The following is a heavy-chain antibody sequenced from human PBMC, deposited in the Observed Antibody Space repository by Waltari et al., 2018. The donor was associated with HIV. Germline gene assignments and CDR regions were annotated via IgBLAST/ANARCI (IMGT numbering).Heavy chain of an antibody. Sequence: QVQLVESGGGVVQPGRSLRLSCAASGFTFSSYAMHWVRQAPGKGLEWVAVISYDGSNKYYADSVKGRFTISRDNSKNTLYLQMNSLRAEDTAVYYCARGRESGYSGYDSYWGQGTLVTVSS. D-gene: IGHD5-12*01. V-gene: IGHV3-30*01. CDR3: ARGRESGYSGYDSY. CDR2: ISYDGSNK. CDR1: GFTFSSYA. J-gene: IGHJ4*02.